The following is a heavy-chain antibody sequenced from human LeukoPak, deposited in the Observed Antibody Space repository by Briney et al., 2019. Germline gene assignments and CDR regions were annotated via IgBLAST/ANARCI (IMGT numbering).Heavy chain of an antibody. J-gene: IGHJ3*02. V-gene: IGHV3-48*04. CDR2: ISSSSSTI. CDR1: GFSFGSYT. CDR3: AKSLFTSATGTGRAFHI. Sequence: GGSLRLSCAASGFSFGSYTVNWVRQAPGKGLEWVSCISSSSSTIYYADSVKGRFTISRDNAKNSLYLQMNGLRAEDTAIFYCAKSLFTSATGTGRAFHIWGQGTRVTVSS. D-gene: IGHD1-1*01.